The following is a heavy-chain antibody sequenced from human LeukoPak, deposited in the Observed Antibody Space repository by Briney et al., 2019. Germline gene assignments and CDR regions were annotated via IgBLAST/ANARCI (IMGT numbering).Heavy chain of an antibody. CDR2: ISSSGSTI. J-gene: IGHJ1*01. CDR3: AREIPGRSYSGSTGGFQH. D-gene: IGHD1-26*01. V-gene: IGHV3-48*03. CDR1: GFTFSSYE. Sequence: PGGSLRLSCAASGFTFSSYEMNSVRQAPGKGLEWVSYISSSGSTIYYADSVKGRFTISRDNSKNTLYLQMNSLRAEDTAVYYCAREIPGRSYSGSTGGFQHWGQGTLVTVSS.